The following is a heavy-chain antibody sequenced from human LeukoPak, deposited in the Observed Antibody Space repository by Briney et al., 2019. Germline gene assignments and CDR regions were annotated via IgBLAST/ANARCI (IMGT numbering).Heavy chain of an antibody. D-gene: IGHD2/OR15-2a*01. Sequence: GGSLRLSCAASGFAFSSYAMTWVRQAPGKGLEWISAVSDSGSTTYYVDSVKGRFTISRDNAKNSLYLQMNSLRAEDTAVYYCARGPTRANSTDYWGQGALVTVSS. CDR3: ARGPTRANSTDY. CDR1: GFAFSSYA. J-gene: IGHJ4*02. CDR2: VSDSGSTT. V-gene: IGHV3-23*01.